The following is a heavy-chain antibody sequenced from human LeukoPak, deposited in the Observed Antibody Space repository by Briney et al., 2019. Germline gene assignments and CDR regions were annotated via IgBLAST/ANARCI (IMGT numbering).Heavy chain of an antibody. CDR1: GGSIGSYY. CDR3: ARTPSFWSGSLAGAFDI. J-gene: IGHJ3*02. CDR2: IYDSGST. Sequence: PETLSLTCTVSGGSIGSYYWSWIRQPPGKGLEWIGYIYDSGSTNYNPSLKSRVTISVDTSKNQFSLKLSSVTAADTAVYYCARTPSFWSGSLAGAFDIWGQGTMVTVSS. V-gene: IGHV4-59*01. D-gene: IGHD3-3*01.